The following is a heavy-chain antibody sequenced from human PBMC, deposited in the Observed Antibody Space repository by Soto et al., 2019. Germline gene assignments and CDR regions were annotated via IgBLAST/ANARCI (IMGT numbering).Heavy chain of an antibody. CDR3: AREFQPSIAEAGTLDY. Sequence: QVQLVESGGGVVQPGRSLRLSCAASGFTFSSYAMHWVRQAPGKGLERVAVISYDGSNKYYADSVKGRFTISRDNSKNTLYLQMTSLRAEDTAVYYCAREFQPSIAEAGTLDYCGQGTLVTVSS. J-gene: IGHJ4*02. D-gene: IGHD6-13*01. V-gene: IGHV3-30-3*01. CDR1: GFTFSSYA. CDR2: ISYDGSNK.